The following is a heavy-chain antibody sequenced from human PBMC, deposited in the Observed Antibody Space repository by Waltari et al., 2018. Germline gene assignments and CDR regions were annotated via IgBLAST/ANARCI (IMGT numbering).Heavy chain of an antibody. CDR3: ARELWFGKSDYGMDV. J-gene: IGHJ6*02. Sequence: EEQLVESGGGLVQPGGSLRLSCAGSGFMFSSYEMNWVRPAPGKVLEWVSYINNVDPTTYYVDSVKGRFTISRDDAKNSLYLQMNYLRAEDTAVYYCARELWFGKSDYGMDVWGQGTTVTVAS. CDR1: GFMFSSYE. CDR2: INNVDPTT. V-gene: IGHV3-48*03. D-gene: IGHD3-10*01.